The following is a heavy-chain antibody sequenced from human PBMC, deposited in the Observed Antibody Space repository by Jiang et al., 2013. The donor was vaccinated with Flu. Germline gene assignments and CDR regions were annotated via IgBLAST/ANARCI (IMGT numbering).Heavy chain of an antibody. CDR2: FDPEDGET. Sequence: FDPEDGETIYAQKFQGRVTMTRNTSISTAYMELSSLRSEDTAVYYCARGLSGRYYDFWSGYYTTTYYFDYWGQGTLVTVSS. J-gene: IGHJ4*02. V-gene: IGHV1-24*01. D-gene: IGHD3-3*01. CDR3: ARGLSGRYYDFWSGYYTTTYYFDY.